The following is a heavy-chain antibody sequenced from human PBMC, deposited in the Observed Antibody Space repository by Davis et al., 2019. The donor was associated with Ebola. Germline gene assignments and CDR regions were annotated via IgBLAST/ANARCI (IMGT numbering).Heavy chain of an antibody. V-gene: IGHV3-9*01. Sequence: GGSLRLSCAASGFTFDAYAMHWVRQAPGKGLEWVSGITWNSGRIGYADSVKGRFTISRDNAKNSLYLQMNSLRAEDTALYYCAKEYYYYYGMDVWGKGTTVTVSS. CDR3: AKEYYYYYGMDV. CDR1: GFTFDAYA. J-gene: IGHJ6*04. CDR2: ITWNSGRI.